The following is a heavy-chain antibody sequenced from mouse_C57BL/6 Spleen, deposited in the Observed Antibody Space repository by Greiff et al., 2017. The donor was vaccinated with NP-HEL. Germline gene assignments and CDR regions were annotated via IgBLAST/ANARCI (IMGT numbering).Heavy chain of an antibody. D-gene: IGHD2-5*01. J-gene: IGHJ2*01. Sequence: VQLQQPGAELVKPGASVKLSCKASGYTFTSYWMHWVKQRPGPGLEWIGMIHPNSGSTNYNEKFKSKATLPVAKSSSTAYMQLSSLTSEDSAVYYCARRDSNHFDYWGQGTTLTVSS. CDR1: GYTFTSYW. CDR3: ARRDSNHFDY. V-gene: IGHV1-64*01. CDR2: IHPNSGST.